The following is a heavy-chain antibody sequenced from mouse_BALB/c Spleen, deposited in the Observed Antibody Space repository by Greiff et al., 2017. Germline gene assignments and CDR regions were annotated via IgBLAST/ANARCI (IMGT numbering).Heavy chain of an antibody. J-gene: IGHJ3*01. CDR2: ISSGGSYT. Sequence: EVQLVESGGGLVKPGGSLKLSCAASGFTFSSYAMSWVRQSPEKRLEWVAEISSGGSYTYYPDTVTGRFTISRDNAKNTLYLEMSSLRSEDTAMYYCARTYYGSGDRFAYWGQGTLVTVSA. D-gene: IGHD1-1*01. CDR3: ARTYYGSGDRFAY. V-gene: IGHV5-9-4*01. CDR1: GFTFSSYA.